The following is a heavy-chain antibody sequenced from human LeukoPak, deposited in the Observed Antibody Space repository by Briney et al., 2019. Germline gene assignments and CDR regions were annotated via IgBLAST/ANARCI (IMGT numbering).Heavy chain of an antibody. CDR3: ARILWFGESHDDYYGMDV. V-gene: IGHV1-46*01. Sequence: ASVKVSCKASGYTFTSYYMHWVRQAPGQGLEWMGIINPSGGSTSYAQKFQGRVTMTRDTSTSTVYMELSSLRSEDTAVYYCARILWFGESHDDYYGMDVWGQGTTVTVSS. CDR2: INPSGGST. J-gene: IGHJ6*02. D-gene: IGHD3-10*01. CDR1: GYTFTSYY.